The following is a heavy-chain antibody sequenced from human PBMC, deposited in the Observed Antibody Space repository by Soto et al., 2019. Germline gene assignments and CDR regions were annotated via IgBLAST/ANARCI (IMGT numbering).Heavy chain of an antibody. CDR1: GGSISSGGYS. Sequence: QLQLQESGSGLVEPSQTLSLTCAVSGGSISSGGYSWSWIRQPPGKGLEWIGYIYHSGSTYYNPSLKSRVTISVDRSKNQFSLKLSSVTAADTAVYYCARGADIVAGGFDYWGQGTLVTVSS. D-gene: IGHD5-12*01. CDR3: ARGADIVAGGFDY. J-gene: IGHJ4*02. V-gene: IGHV4-30-2*01. CDR2: IYHSGST.